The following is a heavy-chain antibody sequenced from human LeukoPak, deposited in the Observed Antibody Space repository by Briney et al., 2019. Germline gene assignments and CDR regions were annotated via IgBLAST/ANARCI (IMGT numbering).Heavy chain of an antibody. CDR2: INPNSGGT. J-gene: IGHJ4*02. D-gene: IGHD6-13*01. CDR1: GYTFTGYY. CDR3: AREGSSSWYHTPD. V-gene: IGHV1-2*02. Sequence: GASVKVSCKASGYTFTGYYMHWVRQAPGQGLEWMGWINPNSGGTNYAQKFQGRVTMTRDTSISTAYMELSRLRSDDTAVYYCAREGSSSWYHTPDWGQGTLVTVSS.